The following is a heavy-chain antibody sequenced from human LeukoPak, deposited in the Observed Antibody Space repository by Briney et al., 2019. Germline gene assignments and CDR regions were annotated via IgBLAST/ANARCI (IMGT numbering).Heavy chain of an antibody. CDR3: ARAYREWLVLKAFDY. CDR1: GFTFSSYW. V-gene: IGHV3-7*01. D-gene: IGHD6-19*01. Sequence: PGGSLRLSCAASGFTFSSYWMSWVRQAPGKGLEGVANIKQDGSEKYYVDSVKGRFTISRDNAKNSLYLQMNSLRAEDTAVYYCARAYREWLVLKAFDYWGQGTLVTVSS. CDR2: IKQDGSEK. J-gene: IGHJ4*02.